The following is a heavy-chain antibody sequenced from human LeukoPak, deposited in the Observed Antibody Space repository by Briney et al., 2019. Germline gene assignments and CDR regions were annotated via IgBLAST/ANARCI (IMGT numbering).Heavy chain of an antibody. D-gene: IGHD6-19*01. Sequence: GGSLRLSCAASGFTFSNYWMTWVRQAPGKGLEWVANIKPDESEKYYVGSVKGRFTISRDNAKNSLYLQMNSLRAEDTAVYYCARDQYSSGWSDYWGQGTLVTVSS. CDR2: IKPDESEK. V-gene: IGHV3-7*03. CDR1: GFTFSNYW. J-gene: IGHJ4*02. CDR3: ARDQYSSGWSDY.